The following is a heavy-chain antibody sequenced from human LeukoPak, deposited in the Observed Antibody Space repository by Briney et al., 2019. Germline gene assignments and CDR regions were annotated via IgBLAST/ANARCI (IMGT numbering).Heavy chain of an antibody. Sequence: GGSLRLSCAGTGFVFRSNAMNWVRQAPGKGLEWVSSINRGSSTIHYADSVKGRFTISRDNAENSLFLQMNSLRDDDTAVYYCARLTTMTTTGGPFDYWGQGTLVTVSS. V-gene: IGHV3-48*02. CDR2: INRGSSTI. D-gene: IGHD4-17*01. CDR3: ARLTTMTTTGGPFDY. CDR1: GFVFRSNA. J-gene: IGHJ4*02.